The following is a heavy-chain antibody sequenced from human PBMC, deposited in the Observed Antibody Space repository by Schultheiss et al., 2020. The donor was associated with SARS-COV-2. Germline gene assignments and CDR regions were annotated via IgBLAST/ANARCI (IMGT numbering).Heavy chain of an antibody. CDR2: ISGSGGST. CDR1: GFTFSSYA. D-gene: IGHD1-26*01. CDR3: AKLRGATTVSEYFQH. J-gene: IGHJ1*01. Sequence: GGSLRLSCAASGFTFSSYAMSWVRQAPGKGLEWVSAISGSGGSTYYADSVKGRFTISRDNSKNTLYLQMNSLRAEDTAVYYCAKLRGATTVSEYFQHWGQGTLVTVSS. V-gene: IGHV3-23*01.